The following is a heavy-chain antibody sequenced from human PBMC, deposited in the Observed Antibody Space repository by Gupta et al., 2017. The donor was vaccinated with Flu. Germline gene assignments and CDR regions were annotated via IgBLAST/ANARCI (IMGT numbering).Heavy chain of an antibody. Sequence: ASGFSFSSCAMYWVRQDPGKGLEWVAVISYDGGSIDYADSVKGRFTISRDNSKNTLYLQMNSLRADDTAVYYCAGYGDFASWGQGALVTVSS. J-gene: IGHJ4*02. CDR2: ISYDGGSI. CDR3: AGYGDFAS. D-gene: IGHD4-17*01. V-gene: IGHV3-30-3*01. CDR1: GFSFSSCA.